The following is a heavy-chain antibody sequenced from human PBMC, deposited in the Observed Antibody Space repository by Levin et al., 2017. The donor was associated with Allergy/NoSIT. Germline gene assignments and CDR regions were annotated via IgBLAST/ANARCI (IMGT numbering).Heavy chain of an antibody. CDR3: AREVSSSGRAGIFGH. CDR2: ISADGSNT. J-gene: IGHJ4*02. V-gene: IGHV3-30*14. Sequence: GGSLRLSCSTSGMTFSNSHMHWVRQAPGKLLEWVALISADGSNTVFADSIKGLFTISRDNSKNTLYLQLDSLRTDEKDKYHCAREVSSSGRAGIFGHWGQGTLVTVSS. D-gene: IGHD6-13*01. CDR1: GMTFSNSH.